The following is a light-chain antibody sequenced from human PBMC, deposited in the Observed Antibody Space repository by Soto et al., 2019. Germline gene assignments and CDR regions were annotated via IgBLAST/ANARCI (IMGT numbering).Light chain of an antibody. CDR2: VTS. J-gene: IGKJ4*01. CDR3: QQHNSYPLT. CDR1: QGLSSY. Sequence: DIQMTQSPSSLSASVGDRVTITCRASQGLSSYLAWYQQKPGKAPELLIYVTSTLQSGVPSRFSGSGSGTDFTLTISSLQPEDFATYYCQQHNSYPLTFGGGTKVEIK. V-gene: IGKV1-9*01.